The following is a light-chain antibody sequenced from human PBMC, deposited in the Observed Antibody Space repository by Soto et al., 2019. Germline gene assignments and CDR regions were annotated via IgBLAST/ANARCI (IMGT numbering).Light chain of an antibody. V-gene: IGKV3-20*01. CDR3: QQYGSPPPLS. Sequence: DIVLTQSPGTLSLSPGERATLSCRASQSVSSSYLAWYQQKPGQAPRLLIYGTFSRATGIPDRFSGSGSGTDFTLTISRLEPEDFAVYFCQQYGSPPPLSFGGGTKVDIK. J-gene: IGKJ4*01. CDR2: GTF. CDR1: QSVSSSY.